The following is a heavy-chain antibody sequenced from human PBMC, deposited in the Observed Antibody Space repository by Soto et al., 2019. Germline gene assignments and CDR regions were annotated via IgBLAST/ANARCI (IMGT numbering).Heavy chain of an antibody. CDR3: ARGTVFSGSYPQTTYYFDY. D-gene: IGHD1-26*01. CDR1: GGSFSGYY. V-gene: IGHV4-34*01. J-gene: IGHJ4*02. Sequence: SETLSLTCAVYGGSFSGYYWSWIRQPPGKGLEWIGEINHSGSTNYNPSLKSRVTISVDTSKNQFSLKLSSVTAADTAVYYCARGTVFSGSYPQTTYYFDYWGKGTLVTVSS. CDR2: INHSGST.